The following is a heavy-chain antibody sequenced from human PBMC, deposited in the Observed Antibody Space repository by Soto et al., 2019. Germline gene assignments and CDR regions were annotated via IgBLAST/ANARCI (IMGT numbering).Heavy chain of an antibody. J-gene: IGHJ5*02. V-gene: IGHV4-59*01. CDR3: ARHRYGSGSMYNWFDP. Sequence: SETLSLTCTVSGGSISGYFWSWMRQPPGKELEWIGYIYYSGSTNYNPSLKSRITMSVDSSKNQFSLKLSSVTAADTAVYYCARHRYGSGSMYNWFDPWGQGTLVTVSS. CDR1: GGSISGYF. CDR2: IYYSGST. D-gene: IGHD3-10*01.